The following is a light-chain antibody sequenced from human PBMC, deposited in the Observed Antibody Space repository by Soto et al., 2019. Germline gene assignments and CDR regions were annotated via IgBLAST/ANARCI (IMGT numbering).Light chain of an antibody. J-gene: IGKJ1*01. CDR2: GAS. Sequence: EIVLTQSPGTLSLSPGERVTLSCRASQSVRSSYLAWYQQVPGQAPRLLIYGASRRATGIADRFSGRGSGTDFTLTISRLEPEDFAVYYCQQYGSSWTFGQGTKGDIK. CDR1: QSVRSSY. CDR3: QQYGSSWT. V-gene: IGKV3-20*01.